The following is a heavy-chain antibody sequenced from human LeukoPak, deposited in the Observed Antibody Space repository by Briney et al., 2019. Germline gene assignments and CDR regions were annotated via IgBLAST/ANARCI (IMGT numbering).Heavy chain of an antibody. Sequence: GRSLRLSCAASGFTFDDYAMHWVRQAPGKGLEWVSGISWNSGSIGYADSVKGRFTISRDNSKNTLYLQMNSLRAEDTAVYYCASLPEYDSSDPFDYWGQGTLVTVSS. CDR1: GFTFDDYA. CDR3: ASLPEYDSSDPFDY. D-gene: IGHD3-22*01. J-gene: IGHJ4*02. CDR2: ISWNSGSI. V-gene: IGHV3-9*01.